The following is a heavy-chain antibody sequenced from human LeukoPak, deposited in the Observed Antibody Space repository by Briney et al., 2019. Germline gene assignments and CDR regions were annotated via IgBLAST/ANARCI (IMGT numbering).Heavy chain of an antibody. Sequence: SETLSLTCTVSGGSISSYYWSWIRQPPGKGLEWIGYIYYSGSTNYNPSLKSRVTISVDTSKNQFSLKLSSVTAADAAVYYCASRTIFGAQWGYAECSQHWGQGTLVTVSS. CDR2: IYYSGST. V-gene: IGHV4-59*01. CDR3: ASRTIFGAQWGYAECSQH. D-gene: IGHD3-3*01. CDR1: GGSISSYY. J-gene: IGHJ1*01.